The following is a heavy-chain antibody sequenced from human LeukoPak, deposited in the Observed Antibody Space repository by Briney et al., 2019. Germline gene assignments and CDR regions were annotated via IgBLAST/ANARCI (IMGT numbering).Heavy chain of an antibody. J-gene: IGHJ4*02. CDR3: AKRNGYSFDY. CDR1: GLTFSSYA. D-gene: IGHD2-8*01. CDR2: ITASGGST. V-gene: IGHV3-23*01. Sequence: GGSLRLSCAASGLTFSSYAMSWVRQAPGKGLEWVSVITASGGSTFYADCVKGRYTISRDNSKNALYLQMSSLGADDTAVYYCAKRNGYSFDYWGQGTLVTVSS.